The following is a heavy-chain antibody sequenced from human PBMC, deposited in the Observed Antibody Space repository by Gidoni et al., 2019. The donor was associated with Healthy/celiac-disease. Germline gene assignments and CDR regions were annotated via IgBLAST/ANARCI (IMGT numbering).Heavy chain of an antibody. J-gene: IGHJ4*02. CDR1: GYSHSSVYY. CDR2: IYHSGST. Sequence: QVQLQEAGPGLGKPSETLSLTCAISGYSHSSVYYWGWIRQPPGKGLDWIGIIYHSGSTYSNPSLKSRVTISVATSKTQFSLKLSSVTAADPAVYYCARGLSRDGYNTFLKTGGQGTLVTVSS. V-gene: IGHV4-38-2*01. CDR3: ARGLSRDGYNTFLKT. D-gene: IGHD5-12*01.